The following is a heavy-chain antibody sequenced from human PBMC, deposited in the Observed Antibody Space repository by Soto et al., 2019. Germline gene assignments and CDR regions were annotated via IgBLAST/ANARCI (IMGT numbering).Heavy chain of an antibody. D-gene: IGHD3-10*01. CDR1: GGSISIYY. CDR3: ARGRGSGGSFCHCGMDG. CDR2: IYYSGST. V-gene: IGHV4-59*01. Sequence: SETLSLTCTVSGGSISIYYWSWIRRPPGKGLEWIGYIYYSGSTNYNPSLKSRVTISVDTSKNQFSLKLSSVTAADTAVYYCARGRGSGGSFCHCGMDGWRQVRTITVSS. J-gene: IGHJ6*02.